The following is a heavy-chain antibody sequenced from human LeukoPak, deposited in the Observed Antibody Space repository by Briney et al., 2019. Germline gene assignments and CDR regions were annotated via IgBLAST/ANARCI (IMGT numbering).Heavy chain of an antibody. D-gene: IGHD2-21*01. Sequence: GGSLSLSCAASGFSFSTSWMAWVRQAPGKGLQWVGNINPDESHTDYIDSVKGRFTISRDNVNNMSYLHMNSLRAEDTAVYYCASFGISWRSSYWGQGTLVTVSS. J-gene: IGHJ4*02. V-gene: IGHV3-7*01. CDR2: INPDESHT. CDR3: ASFGISWRSSY. CDR1: GFSFSTSW.